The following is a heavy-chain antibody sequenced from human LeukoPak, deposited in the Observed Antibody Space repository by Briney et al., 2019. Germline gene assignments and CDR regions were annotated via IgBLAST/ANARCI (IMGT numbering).Heavy chain of an antibody. CDR3: VREHYNYYMDI. J-gene: IGHJ6*03. V-gene: IGHV3-7*03. Sequence: GGSLRLSCAASGFTFSNYWMTWVRQAPGKGLEWVANIKQDGSEKYYVDSVKGRFTISRDNGKNSLYLQMNSLRAEDTALYYCVREHYNYYMDIWGKGTTVTVSS. CDR1: GFTFSNYW. CDR2: IKQDGSEK.